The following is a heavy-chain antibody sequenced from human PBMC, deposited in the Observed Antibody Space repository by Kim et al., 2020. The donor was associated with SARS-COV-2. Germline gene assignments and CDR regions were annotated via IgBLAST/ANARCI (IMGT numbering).Heavy chain of an antibody. CDR1: GFTFSSYD. Sequence: GGSLRLSCAASGFTFSSYDMHWVRQATGKGLEWVSAIGTAGDTYYPGSVKGRFTISRENAKNSLYLQMNSLRAGDTAVYYCARALPYGGNSVAAFDIWGQGTMVTVSS. CDR2: IGTAGDT. CDR3: ARALPYGGNSVAAFDI. V-gene: IGHV3-13*04. D-gene: IGHD4-17*01. J-gene: IGHJ3*02.